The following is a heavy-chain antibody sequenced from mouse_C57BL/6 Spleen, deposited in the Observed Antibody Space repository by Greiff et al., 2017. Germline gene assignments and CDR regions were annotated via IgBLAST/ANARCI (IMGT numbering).Heavy chain of an antibody. CDR3: AIHYYGSRNYAMDY. J-gene: IGHJ4*01. D-gene: IGHD1-1*01. V-gene: IGHV1-75*01. CDR2: IFPGSGST. Sequence: VQLQQSGPELVKPGASVKISCKASGYTFTDYYINWVKQRPGQGLEWIGWIFPGSGSTYYNEKFKGKATLTVDKSSSTAYMLLSSLTSEDSAVYFCAIHYYGSRNYAMDYWGQGTSVTVSS. CDR1: GYTFTDYY.